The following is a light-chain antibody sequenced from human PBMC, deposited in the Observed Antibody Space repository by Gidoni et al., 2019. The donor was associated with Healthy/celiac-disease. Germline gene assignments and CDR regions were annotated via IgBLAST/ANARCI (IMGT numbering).Light chain of an antibody. CDR1: SIDVGGYNY. J-gene: IGLJ2*01. CDR2: YVS. CDR3: SSYTSSSTLDVV. V-gene: IGLV2-14*03. Sequence: QSALTQPASVSGSPGQSITISCTGTSIDVGGYNYVSWYQQHPGKASKRMIYYVSNRPSGVSNRFSGSKSGNTASLTISGLQAEDEADYYCSSYTSSSTLDVVFGGGTKLTVL.